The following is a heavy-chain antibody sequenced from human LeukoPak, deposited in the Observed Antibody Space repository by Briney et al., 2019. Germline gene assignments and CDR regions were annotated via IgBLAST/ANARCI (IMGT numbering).Heavy chain of an antibody. J-gene: IGHJ4*02. CDR3: ARYRVVGATSPFDY. CDR1: GFTFSSYI. V-gene: IGHV3-21*01. D-gene: IGHD1-26*01. CDR2: ISSSSSYI. Sequence: GGSLRLSCAASGFTFSSYIMNWVRQAPGKGLEWVSSISSSSSYIYYADSVKGRFTISRDNAKNSLYLQMNSLRAEDTAVYYCARYRVVGATSPFDYWGQGTLVTVSS.